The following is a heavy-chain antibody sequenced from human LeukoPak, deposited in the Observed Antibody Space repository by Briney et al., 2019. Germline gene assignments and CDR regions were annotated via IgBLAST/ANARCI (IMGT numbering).Heavy chain of an antibody. Sequence: GGSLRLSCAASGFTFSSYGMHWVRQAPGKGLEWVAVISYDGSNKYYADSVKGRFTISRDNSKNTLYLQMNSLRAEDTAVYYCAKDSGRSWPRFYYYGMDVWGQGTTVTVSS. V-gene: IGHV3-30*18. D-gene: IGHD6-13*01. CDR2: ISYDGSNK. CDR3: AKDSGRSWPRFYYYGMDV. J-gene: IGHJ6*02. CDR1: GFTFSSYG.